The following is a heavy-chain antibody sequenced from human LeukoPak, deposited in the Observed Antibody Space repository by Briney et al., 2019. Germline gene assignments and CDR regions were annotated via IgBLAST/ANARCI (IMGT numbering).Heavy chain of an antibody. CDR3: AKSGCSSTSCYGLFSGWFDP. Sequence: GGSLRLSCGASGFTFTNYAMSWVRQAPGKGLEGVSGISGGCGSTYYADSVKGRFTISKENSKNTLYLQMHSLRAEDTAVYYCAKSGCSSTSCYGLFSGWFDPWGQGTLVTVSS. CDR2: ISGGCGST. J-gene: IGHJ5*02. D-gene: IGHD2-2*01. CDR1: GFTFTNYA. V-gene: IGHV3-23*01.